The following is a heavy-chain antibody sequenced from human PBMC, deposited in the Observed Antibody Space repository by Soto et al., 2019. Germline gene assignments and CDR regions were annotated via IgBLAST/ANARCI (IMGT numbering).Heavy chain of an antibody. D-gene: IGHD6-19*01. V-gene: IGHV1-3*01. Sequence: ASVKVSCKASGYSFTNYAIHWVRQAPGQRLEWMGWINAGNGNTKYPQKFQDRVTITRDTSASTAYMELSSLRYEDTAMYYCARDGAVAGNINFDYWGQGTLVTVSS. CDR2: INAGNGNT. CDR3: ARDGAVAGNINFDY. CDR1: GYSFTNYA. J-gene: IGHJ4*02.